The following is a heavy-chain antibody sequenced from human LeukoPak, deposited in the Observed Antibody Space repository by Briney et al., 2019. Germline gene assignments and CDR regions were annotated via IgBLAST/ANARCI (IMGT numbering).Heavy chain of an antibody. CDR3: ARDGERGELSLYMDY. D-gene: IGHD3-16*02. J-gene: IGHJ4*02. CDR2: ISGSGDST. V-gene: IGHV3-23*01. Sequence: GGSLRLSCAASGFTFSSYGMSWVRQTPGKGLEWVSTISGSGDSTYYADSVKGRFTISRDNSKNTLYLQMNSLRAEDTAVYYCARDGERGELSLYMDYWGQGTLVTVSS. CDR1: GFTFSSYG.